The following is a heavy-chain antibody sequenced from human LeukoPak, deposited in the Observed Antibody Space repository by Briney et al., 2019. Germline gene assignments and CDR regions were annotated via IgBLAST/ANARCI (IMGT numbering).Heavy chain of an antibody. CDR2: ISGSGGST. CDR1: GFTFSSYA. Sequence: GGSLRLSCAASGFTFSSYAMSWVRQAPGKGLEWVSAISGSGGSTYYADSVKGRFTISRDNSKNTLYLQMNSLRAEDTAVYYCAKVSGYDILTGYNDYWGKGTLVTVSS. J-gene: IGHJ4*02. D-gene: IGHD3-9*01. CDR3: AKVSGYDILTGYNDY. V-gene: IGHV3-23*01.